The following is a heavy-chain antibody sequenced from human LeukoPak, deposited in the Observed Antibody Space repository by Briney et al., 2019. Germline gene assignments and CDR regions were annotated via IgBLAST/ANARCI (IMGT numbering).Heavy chain of an antibody. D-gene: IGHD3-3*01. V-gene: IGHV1-2*02. CDR3: AAGDDDFWSGYYHY. Sequence: ASVKVSCKASGYTFTSYDINWVRQATGQGLEWMGWINPNSGGTNYAQKFQGRVTMTRDTSISTAYMELSRLRSDDTAVYYCAAGDDDFWSGYYHYWGQGTLVTVSS. CDR1: GYTFTSYD. CDR2: INPNSGGT. J-gene: IGHJ4*02.